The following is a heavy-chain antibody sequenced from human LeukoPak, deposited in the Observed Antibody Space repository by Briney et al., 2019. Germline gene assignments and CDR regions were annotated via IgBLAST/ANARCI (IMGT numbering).Heavy chain of an antibody. V-gene: IGHV3-48*01. J-gene: IGHJ6*03. CDR3: ASGGYDFWSGYQTPNFYYYYMDV. CDR2: ISSSSSTI. Sequence: PGGSLRLSCAASEFTFSSYSMNWVRQAPGKGLEWVSYISSSSSTIYYADSVKGRFTISRDNAKNSLYLQVNSLRAEDTAVYYCASGGYDFWSGYQTPNFYYYYMDVWGKGTTVTVSS. D-gene: IGHD3-3*01. CDR1: EFTFSSYS.